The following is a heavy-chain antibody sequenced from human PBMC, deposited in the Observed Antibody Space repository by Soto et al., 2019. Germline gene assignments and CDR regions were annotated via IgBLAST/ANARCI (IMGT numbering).Heavy chain of an antibody. V-gene: IGHV3-21*01. Sequence: EVQLVESGGGLVKPGGSLRLSCAASGFTFSSYSMNWVRQAPGKGLEWVSSISSSSSYIYYADSVKGRFTISRDNAKNARNLQMNSMSGEDAAVYYCASEGHGYYYGMDGWGQGTTVTVSS. CDR2: ISSSSSYI. J-gene: IGHJ6*01. CDR3: ASEGHGYYYGMDG. CDR1: GFTFSSYS.